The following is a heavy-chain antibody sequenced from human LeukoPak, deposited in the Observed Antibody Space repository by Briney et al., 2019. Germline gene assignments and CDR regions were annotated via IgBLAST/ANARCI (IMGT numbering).Heavy chain of an antibody. CDR1: GGTFSSYA. V-gene: IGHV1-69*06. D-gene: IGHD2-2*01. J-gene: IGHJ6*03. Sequence: SVKVSCKASGGTFSSYAISWVRQAPGQGLEWMGRIIPIFGTANYAQKFQGRVTITADKSTSTAYMELSSLRSEDTAVYYCARDQYCSSTSCPNCYYYYMDVWGKGTTVTVSS. CDR3: ARDQYCSSTSCPNCYYYYMDV. CDR2: IIPIFGTA.